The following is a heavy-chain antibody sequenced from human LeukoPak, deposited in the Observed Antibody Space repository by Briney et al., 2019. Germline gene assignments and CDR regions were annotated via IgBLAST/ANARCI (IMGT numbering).Heavy chain of an antibody. CDR3: AKDLGSVVTPPSLDY. D-gene: IGHD4-23*01. CDR1: GFTFSSYA. V-gene: IGHV3-23*01. CDR2: ASGSGGST. Sequence: GGSLRLSCAASGFTFSSYAMSWVRQAPGKGLEWVSSASGSGGSTYYADSVKGRFTISRDNSKNTLYLQMNSLRAEDTAVYYCAKDLGSVVTPPSLDYWGQGTLVTVSS. J-gene: IGHJ4*02.